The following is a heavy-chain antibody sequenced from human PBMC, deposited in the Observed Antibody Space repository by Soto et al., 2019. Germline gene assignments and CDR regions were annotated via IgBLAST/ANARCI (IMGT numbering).Heavy chain of an antibody. D-gene: IGHD5-12*01. CDR3: ARGGNLLFDY. J-gene: IGHJ4*02. CDR1: GGSISSYY. Sequence: SGTLSLTCTVSGGSISSYYWSWIRQPPGKGLEWIGYIYYSGSTNYNPSLKSRVTISVDTSKNQFSLKLSSVTAADTAVYYCARGGNLLFDYWGQGTLVTVSS. V-gene: IGHV4-59*01. CDR2: IYYSGST.